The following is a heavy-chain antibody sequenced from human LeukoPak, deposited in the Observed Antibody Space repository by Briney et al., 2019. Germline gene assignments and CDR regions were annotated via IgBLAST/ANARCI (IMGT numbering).Heavy chain of an antibody. V-gene: IGHV4-31*03. J-gene: IGHJ4*02. Sequence: SQTLSLTCTVSGGSLSSGGYYWSWIRQHPGKGLEWIGYIYYSGSTYYNPSLKSRVTISVDTSKNQFSLKLSSVTAADTAVYYCARGAPQGDWGFDYWGQGTLVTVSS. CDR3: ARGAPQGDWGFDY. CDR2: IYYSGST. D-gene: IGHD2-21*02. CDR1: GGSLSSGGYY.